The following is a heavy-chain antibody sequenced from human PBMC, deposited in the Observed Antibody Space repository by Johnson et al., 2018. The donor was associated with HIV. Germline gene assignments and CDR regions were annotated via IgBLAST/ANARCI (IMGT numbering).Heavy chain of an antibody. J-gene: IGHJ3*02. D-gene: IGHD1-1*01. V-gene: IGHV3-30*04. CDR1: GFTFSSYA. Sequence: QVQLVESGGGVVQPGRSLRLSCAASGFTFSSYAMHWVRQAPGKGLEWVAVISYDGSDKYYADSVKGRFTISRDSSKNTLYLQMNSLIAEDTAVYYCARDTGERRPAYLYAFDIWGQGTMVTVSS. CDR3: ARDTGERRPAYLYAFDI. CDR2: ISYDGSDK.